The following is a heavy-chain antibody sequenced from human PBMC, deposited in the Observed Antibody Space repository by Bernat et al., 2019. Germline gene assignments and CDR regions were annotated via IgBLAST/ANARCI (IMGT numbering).Heavy chain of an antibody. Sequence: EVQLVETGGGLVQPGGSLRLPCAASGFTLSTPWMHWVRQDPGKGLVWVSRITGDGSSTIYADSVKGRFTISRDNAKNTLYLQMNNLRAEDTAVYYCARDRSYTMDVWGQGTTVTVSS. D-gene: IGHD4-11*01. V-gene: IGHV3-74*01. J-gene: IGHJ6*02. CDR2: ITGDGSST. CDR1: GFTLSTPW. CDR3: ARDRSYTMDV.